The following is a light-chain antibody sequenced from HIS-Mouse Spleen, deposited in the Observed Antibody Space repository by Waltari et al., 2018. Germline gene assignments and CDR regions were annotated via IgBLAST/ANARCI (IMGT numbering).Light chain of an antibody. CDR1: ALPKKY. V-gene: IGLV3-10*01. J-gene: IGLJ3*02. CDR2: EDS. CDR3: YSTDSSGNHWV. Sequence: SYELTQPPSVSVYPGQTARITCSGDALPKKYPYWYQQKSGQAPVLVIYEDSKRPSGIPERFSGSSSGTMATLTISGAQVEDEADYYCYSTDSSGNHWVFGGGTKLTVL.